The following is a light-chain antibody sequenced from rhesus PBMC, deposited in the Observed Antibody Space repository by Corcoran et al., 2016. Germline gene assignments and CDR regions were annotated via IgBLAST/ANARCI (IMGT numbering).Light chain of an antibody. CDR2: NVS. CDR1: QSFSSS. Sequence: DIQMTQSPSSLSASVGDTVTITCRASQSFSSSLAWYQQKPGKAPKLLIYNVSSLQSGVPSRFSGTKSGTDVTLTISSLQPEDFASYYYQQYCSDPYSFGQGTKVEIK. J-gene: IGKJ2*01. CDR3: QQYCSDPYS. V-gene: IGKV1-46*01.